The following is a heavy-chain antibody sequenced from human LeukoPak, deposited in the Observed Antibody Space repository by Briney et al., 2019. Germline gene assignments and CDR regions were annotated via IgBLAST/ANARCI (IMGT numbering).Heavy chain of an antibody. CDR3: IRGPTYFDS. Sequence: GGSLRLSCAASEFTFSSYGMHWVRQAPGKGLEWVAVIWYDGSNKYYADSVKGRFTISRDNAKGTLYLQMHSLRVEDTAVYYCIRGPTYFDSWGQGTLVTVSS. CDR2: IWYDGSNK. J-gene: IGHJ4*02. V-gene: IGHV3-33*03. CDR1: EFTFSSYG.